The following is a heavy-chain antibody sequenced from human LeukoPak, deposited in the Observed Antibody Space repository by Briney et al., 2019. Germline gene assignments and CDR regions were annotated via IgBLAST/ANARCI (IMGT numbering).Heavy chain of an antibody. CDR3: AKKQSGWFYP. D-gene: IGHD1-26*01. J-gene: IGHJ5*02. Sequence: SETLSLTCTVSGASVSSLYWSWIRQPPGKGLEWIGYIYNSETTNYNPSLRSRVTISVDRSKNQFFLKLTSVTAADTAVYYCAKKQSGWFYPWGQGTLVTVSS. V-gene: IGHV4-59*02. CDR2: IYNSETT. CDR1: GASVSSLY.